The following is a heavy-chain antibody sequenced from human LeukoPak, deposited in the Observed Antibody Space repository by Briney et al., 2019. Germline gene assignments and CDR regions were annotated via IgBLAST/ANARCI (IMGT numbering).Heavy chain of an antibody. CDR1: GGSIGSGDYY. D-gene: IGHD3-10*01. CDR2: IYYSGST. Sequence: SETLSLTCTVSGGSIGSGDYYWSWIRQPPGKGLEWIVYIYYSGSTYYNPSLKSRITISVDTSKNQFSLKVSSVTAADTAVYYCARQDYYGSGSYSPAPFDYWGQGTLVTVSS. J-gene: IGHJ4*02. V-gene: IGHV4-30-4*01. CDR3: ARQDYYGSGSYSPAPFDY.